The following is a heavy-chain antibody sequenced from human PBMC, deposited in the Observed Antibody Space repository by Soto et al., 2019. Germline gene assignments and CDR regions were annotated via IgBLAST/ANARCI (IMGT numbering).Heavy chain of an antibody. D-gene: IGHD3-3*01. CDR3: ARGYFWSGYSKLRYFDY. CDR1: GFTFSSHT. J-gene: IGHJ4*02. V-gene: IGHV3-48*01. CDR2: ISGRGSSI. Sequence: PGGSLRLSCAASGFTFSSHTMNWVRQAPGTGLEWVSSISGRGSSIFYVDFVKGRFTISRDNAKNSMYLQMNSLRAEDTAVYYCARGYFWSGYSKLRYFDYWGQGTLVTVSS.